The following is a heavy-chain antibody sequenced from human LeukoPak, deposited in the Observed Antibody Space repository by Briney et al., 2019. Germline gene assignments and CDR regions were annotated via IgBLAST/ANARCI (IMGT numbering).Heavy chain of an antibody. CDR2: FDPEDGET. V-gene: IGHV1-24*01. Sequence: ASVKVSCKVSGYTLTELSMHWVRQAPGKGLEWMGGFDPEDGETIYAQKFQGRVTMTEDTSTDTAYMELSSLRSEDTAVYYCATDRSGRRPDWYSDLWGRGTLVTVSS. CDR1: GYTLTELS. J-gene: IGHJ2*01. CDR3: ATDRSGRRPDWYSDL. D-gene: IGHD1-26*01.